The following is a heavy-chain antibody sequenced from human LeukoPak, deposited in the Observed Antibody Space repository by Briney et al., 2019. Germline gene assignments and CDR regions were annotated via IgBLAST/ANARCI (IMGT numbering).Heavy chain of an antibody. V-gene: IGHV4-59*01. CDR3: ARGRGSLTY. CDR2: FYDTRSP. Sequence: SETLSLTCTVSGGSISLYYWSWIRQPPGKGLEWLGYFYDTRSPKYNPSLERRVTISVDMSRNQFSLNLTSVTAADTAVYYCARGRGSLTYWGQGTLATVSS. J-gene: IGHJ4*02. D-gene: IGHD3-10*01. CDR1: GGSISLYY.